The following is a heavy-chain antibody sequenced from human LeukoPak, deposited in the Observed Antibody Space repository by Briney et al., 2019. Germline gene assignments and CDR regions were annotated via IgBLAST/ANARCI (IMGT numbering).Heavy chain of an antibody. D-gene: IGHD3-22*01. Sequence: SETLSLTCAVSGYAISSGYYWGWIRQPPGKGLEWIGSIYHSGSTYYNPSLKSRVTISVDTSKNQFSLKLSSVTAADTAVYYCARIPRSSGYYYGSGKVPKLSDYWGQGTLVTVSS. J-gene: IGHJ4*02. CDR2: IYHSGST. V-gene: IGHV4-38-2*01. CDR3: ARIPRSSGYYYGSGKVPKLSDY. CDR1: GYAISSGYY.